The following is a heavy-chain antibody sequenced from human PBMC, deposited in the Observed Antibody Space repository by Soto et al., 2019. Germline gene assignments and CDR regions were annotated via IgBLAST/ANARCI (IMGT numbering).Heavy chain of an antibody. J-gene: IGHJ4*02. CDR1: GAAISSYF. CDR3: AIVRANFDFCDY. V-gene: IGHV4-59*01. CDR2: MSYSGNT. Sequence: SETLSLTCTVSGAAISSYFWGWTRQPPGKGLEWIGYMSYSGNTNYNPSLKSRVTMSVDTSKNQFSMKLSSVTAADTAVYYCAIVRANFDFCDYWGQGTLVTVSS. D-gene: IGHD3-3*01.